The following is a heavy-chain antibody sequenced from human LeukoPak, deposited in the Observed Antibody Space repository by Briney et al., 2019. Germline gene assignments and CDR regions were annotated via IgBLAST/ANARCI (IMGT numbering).Heavy chain of an antibody. D-gene: IGHD5-18*01. Sequence: SGPTLVNPTQTLTLTCSFSGFSLSTSGMCVSWIRQPPGKALEWLARIVWADDKYYSTSLKTRLTISKDTSKNQVVLTMTNMDPVDTDTYYCARMDTAMALDYWGQGTLVSVSS. J-gene: IGHJ4*02. V-gene: IGHV2-70*11. CDR2: IVWADDK. CDR3: ARMDTAMALDY. CDR1: GFSLSTSGMC.